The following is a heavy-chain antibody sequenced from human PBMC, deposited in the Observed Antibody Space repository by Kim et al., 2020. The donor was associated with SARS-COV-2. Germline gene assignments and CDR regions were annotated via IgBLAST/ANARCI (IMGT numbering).Heavy chain of an antibody. CDR2: ISHGGST. J-gene: IGHJ6*02. CDR3: ARGLNYQLLLYYYFDMDV. V-gene: IGHV4-34*01. CDR1: GGSFSGYY. Sequence: SETLSLTCAVYGGSFSGYYWTWVRQPPGKGLEWIGEISHGGSTNYNPSLKSRVTISVDTSKKQFSLKLSSVTAADTAVYYCARGLNYQLLLYYYFDMDVWGQGTTVTVSS. D-gene: IGHD2-2*01.